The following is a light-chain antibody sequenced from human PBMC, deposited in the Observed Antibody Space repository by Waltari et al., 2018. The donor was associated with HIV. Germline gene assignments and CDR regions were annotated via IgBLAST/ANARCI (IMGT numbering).Light chain of an antibody. CDR3: LQVNTYPRT. CDR2: AAS. J-gene: IGKJ1*01. V-gene: IGKV1-17*01. Sequence: DIQMTQSPSSLTASVGDRVTITCRASRGIQKDLGWYQQKPGTAPKRLIHAASTLQTGVPSRFSGSGYGSEFTLTISSLQPEDFATYYCLQVNTYPRTFGQGTKVENK. CDR1: RGIQKD.